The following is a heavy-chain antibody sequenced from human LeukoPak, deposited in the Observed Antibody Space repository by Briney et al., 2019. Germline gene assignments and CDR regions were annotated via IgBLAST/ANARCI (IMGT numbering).Heavy chain of an antibody. Sequence: GRSLRLSCAASQFSFSSYSFNWVRQAPGQGLEWVASINKGATHTYYADSMRGRFTVSRDDAKNSLFLQMHSLSAEDTAVYYCVRLRRNGDTSGYYYYYDYWGRGTLVTVSS. J-gene: IGHJ4*02. CDR1: QFSFSSYS. CDR2: INKGATHT. CDR3: VRLRRNGDTSGYYYYYDY. V-gene: IGHV3-21*06. D-gene: IGHD3-22*01.